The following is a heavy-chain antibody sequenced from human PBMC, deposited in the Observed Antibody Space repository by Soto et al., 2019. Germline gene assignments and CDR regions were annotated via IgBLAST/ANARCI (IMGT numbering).Heavy chain of an antibody. CDR1: GFTVSNNY. CDR3: ASSPRSSLSIYLDN. CDR2: IYSGDST. D-gene: IGHD3-3*01. Sequence: EVQLVESGGGLVQPGGSLRLSCAPSGFTVSNNYMSWVRQAPGRGLEWVSVIYSGDSTYYADSVKGRFTISRDTSKNMLYLQMNSLRAEDTAVYYCASSPRSSLSIYLDNWGQGILVTVSS. V-gene: IGHV3-66*01. J-gene: IGHJ4*02.